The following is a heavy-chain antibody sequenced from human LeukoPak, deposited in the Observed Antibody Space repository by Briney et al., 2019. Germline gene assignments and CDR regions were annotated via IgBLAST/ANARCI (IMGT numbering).Heavy chain of an antibody. D-gene: IGHD3-22*01. V-gene: IGHV4-34*01. Sequence: SETLSLTCAVYGGSFSGYHWSWIRQSPGKGLEWIGEINHSGSTNYNPSLKSRVTISVDTSKNQFSLKLSSVTAADTAVYYCARHRGRVVGYYFDYWGQGTLVTVSS. CDR1: GGSFSGYH. CDR2: INHSGST. J-gene: IGHJ4*02. CDR3: ARHRGRVVGYYFDY.